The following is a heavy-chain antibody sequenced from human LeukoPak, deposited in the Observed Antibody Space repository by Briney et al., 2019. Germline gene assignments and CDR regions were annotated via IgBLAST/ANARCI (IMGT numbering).Heavy chain of an antibody. J-gene: IGHJ4*02. CDR2: IYYSGST. V-gene: IGHV4-59*08. CDR1: GGSISSYH. D-gene: IGHD4-17*01. Sequence: PSETLSLTCTVSGGSISSYHWSWIRQPPGKGLEWIGYIYYSGSTNYNPSLKSRVTISVDTSKNQFSLKLSSVTAADTAVYYCARTSMTTVTNFDYWGQGTLVTVSS. CDR3: ARTSMTTVTNFDY.